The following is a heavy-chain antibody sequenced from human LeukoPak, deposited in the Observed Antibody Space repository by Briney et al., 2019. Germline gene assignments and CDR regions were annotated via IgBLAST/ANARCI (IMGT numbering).Heavy chain of an antibody. V-gene: IGHV3-21*01. CDR2: ISSGSSYI. CDR1: GFTFSSYS. CDR3: ARASDSSGYYSYFDH. D-gene: IGHD3-22*01. Sequence: GGSLRLSCAASGFTFSSYSMNWVRQAPGKGLEWVSSISSGSSYIYYADSVKGRFTISRDNAKNSPYLQMNSLRAEDTAVYYCARASDSSGYYSYFDHWGRGTLVTVSS. J-gene: IGHJ1*01.